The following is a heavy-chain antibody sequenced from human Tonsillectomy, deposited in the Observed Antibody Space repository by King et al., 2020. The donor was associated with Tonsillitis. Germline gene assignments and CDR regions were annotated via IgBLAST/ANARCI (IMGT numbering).Heavy chain of an antibody. CDR3: ARDTGGGYSCGGASRPYYFDY. J-gene: IGHJ4*02. CDR1: GGTFSSYA. D-gene: IGHD5-18*01. CDR2: IIPILGIA. Sequence: QLVQSGAEVKKPGSSVKVSCKASGGTFSSYAISWVRQAPGQGLEWMGRIIPILGIANYAQKFQGRVTITADTSTSTAYMELSSLRSEDTAVYYCARDTGGGYSCGGASRPYYFDYRGQGTLVTVSP. V-gene: IGHV1-69*09.